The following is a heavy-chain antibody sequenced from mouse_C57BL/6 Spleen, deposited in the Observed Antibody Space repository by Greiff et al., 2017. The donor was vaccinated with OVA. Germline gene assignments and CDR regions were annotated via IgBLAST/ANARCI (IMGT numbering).Heavy chain of an antibody. J-gene: IGHJ1*03. V-gene: IGHV1-82*01. CDR3: ARLWLRQGYWYFDV. D-gene: IGHD2-2*01. CDR2: IYPGDGDT. Sequence: QVQLQQSGPELVKPGASVKISCKASGYAFSSSWMNWVKQRPGKGLEWIGRIYPGDGDTNYNGKFKGKATLTADKSSSTAYMQLSSLTSEDSAVYFCARLWLRQGYWYFDVWGTGTTVTVSS. CDR1: GYAFSSSW.